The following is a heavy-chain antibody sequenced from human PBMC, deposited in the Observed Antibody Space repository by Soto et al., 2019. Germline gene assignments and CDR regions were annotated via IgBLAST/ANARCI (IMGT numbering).Heavy chain of an antibody. Sequence: EVQLLESGGDLVQPGGSLRLSCSASGFTFSTYAMSWVRQAPGKGLAWVSAISHSGRGTYYADSVEGRFTISRDNSKNTENLQMMSLRGKVAALYYCASGTEEHDRSCSWFDPWGQCTLVTVSS. D-gene: IGHD6-25*01. CDR1: GFTFSTYA. V-gene: IGHV3-23*01. CDR2: ISHSGRGT. CDR3: ASGTEEHDRSCSWFDP. J-gene: IGHJ5*02.